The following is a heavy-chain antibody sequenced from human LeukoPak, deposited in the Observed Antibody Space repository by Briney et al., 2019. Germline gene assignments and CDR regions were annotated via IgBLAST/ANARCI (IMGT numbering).Heavy chain of an antibody. V-gene: IGHV4-59*08. J-gene: IGHJ4*02. CDR3: ATLSPLYYFDY. CDR1: GGSISSYY. CDR2: IYYSGST. Sequence: PSETLSLTCTVSGGSISSYYWSWIRQPPGKGLEWIGYIYYSGSTNYNPTLKSRVTISVDTSKNQFSLKLSSVTAADTAVYYCATLSPLYYFDYWGQGTLVTVSS.